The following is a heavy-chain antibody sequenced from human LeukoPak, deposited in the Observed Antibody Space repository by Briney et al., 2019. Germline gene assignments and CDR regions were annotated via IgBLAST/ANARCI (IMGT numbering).Heavy chain of an antibody. Sequence: SETLSLTCTVSGGSVSSSSYYWGWIRQPPGKGLEWIGSIYYNGSTYYNPSLTSRVTISVDTSKNQFSLKLRLVTATDTAVYYCARLGGYSYGYSGAFDIWGQGTMVTVSS. J-gene: IGHJ3*02. CDR1: GGSVSSSSYY. V-gene: IGHV4-39*01. CDR2: IYYNGST. D-gene: IGHD5-18*01. CDR3: ARLGGYSYGYSGAFDI.